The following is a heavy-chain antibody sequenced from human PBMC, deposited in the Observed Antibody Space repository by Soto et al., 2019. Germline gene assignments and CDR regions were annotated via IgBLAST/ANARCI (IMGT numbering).Heavy chain of an antibody. J-gene: IGHJ4*02. CDR3: ARGSAAAGNFDY. CDR1: GGSINSGGDY. CDR2: IYYSGST. Sequence: QVQLQASGPGLVKPSQTLSLICTVSGGSINSGGDYWTWIRQHPVKGLEWIGYIYYSGSTDYNPSLKSRVTISVDTSKNQFSLSLRSVTAADTAVYYCARGSAAAGNFDYWGQGTLVTVSS. D-gene: IGHD6-13*01. V-gene: IGHV4-31*03.